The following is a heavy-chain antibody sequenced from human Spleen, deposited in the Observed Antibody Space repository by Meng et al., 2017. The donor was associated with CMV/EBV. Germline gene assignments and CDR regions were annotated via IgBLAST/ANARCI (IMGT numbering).Heavy chain of an antibody. D-gene: IGHD2-2*01. V-gene: IGHV1-2*02. CDR1: GYTFADYY. CDR2: INPNSGGT. Sequence: ASVKVSCKASGYTFADYYIHWVRQAPGQGLEWMGWINPNSGGTNYAQKFQGRVTMTRDTSISTAYMELSRLRSDDTAVYYCARDPFIVVVPAAPWWGQGTLVTVSS. J-gene: IGHJ4*02. CDR3: ARDPFIVVVPAAPW.